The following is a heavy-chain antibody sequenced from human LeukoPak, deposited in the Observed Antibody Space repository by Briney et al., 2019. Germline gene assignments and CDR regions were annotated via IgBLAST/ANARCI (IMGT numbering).Heavy chain of an antibody. CDR2: ISYDGSNK. CDR1: GFTFSGSV. V-gene: IGHV3-30*18. J-gene: IGHJ3*02. CDR3: AKDRDSSGLYDAFDI. Sequence: PGGSLRLSCAASGFTFSGSVMHWVRQAPGKGLEWVAVISYDGSNKYYADSVKGRFTISRDNSKNTLYLQMNSLRAEDTAVYYCAKDRDSSGLYDAFDIWGQGTMVTVSS. D-gene: IGHD3-22*01.